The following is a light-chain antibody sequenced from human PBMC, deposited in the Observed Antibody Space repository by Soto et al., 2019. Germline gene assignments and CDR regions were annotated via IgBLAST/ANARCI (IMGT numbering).Light chain of an antibody. Sequence: QSALTQPASVSGSPGQWITISCTGTSSDDGGYDYVSWCQQHPGKAHKLMIYDVINRPSEVSHRFTGSKSGNTASLTISGLQAEDEADYYCSSYTGSSTVVFGGGTKLTVL. J-gene: IGLJ2*01. CDR2: DVI. CDR1: SSDDGGYDY. V-gene: IGLV2-14*01. CDR3: SSYTGSSTVV.